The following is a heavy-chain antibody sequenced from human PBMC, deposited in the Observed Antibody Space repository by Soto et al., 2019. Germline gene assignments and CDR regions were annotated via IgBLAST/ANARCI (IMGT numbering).Heavy chain of an antibody. Sequence: QVQLVESGGGVVQPGRSLRLSCAASGFTFSSYAMHWVRQAPGKGLEWVAVISYDGSHKYYADSLKGRVTISRDNSKNTLYLRMNSIRAEDTAVYYCARVTFLYNWNYRTTTDYWGQGTLVTVSS. CDR3: ARVTFLYNWNYRTTTDY. CDR2: ISYDGSHK. V-gene: IGHV3-30-3*01. CDR1: GFTFSSYA. J-gene: IGHJ4*02. D-gene: IGHD1-7*01.